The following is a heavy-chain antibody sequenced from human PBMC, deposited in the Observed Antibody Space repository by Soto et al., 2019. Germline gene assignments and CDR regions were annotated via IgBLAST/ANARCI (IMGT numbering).Heavy chain of an antibody. Sequence: ASVKVSCKASGYTFINYDISWVRQATGQGLAWMGWMNPGSGKTGYANKFQGRVTMTRDASTSAAHLELSRLTSEDTAVYYCARMASFGTLNWFDPWGQGTLVTVSS. J-gene: IGHJ5*02. V-gene: IGHV1-8*02. CDR3: ARMASFGTLNWFDP. CDR1: GYTFINYD. D-gene: IGHD3-16*01. CDR2: MNPGSGKT.